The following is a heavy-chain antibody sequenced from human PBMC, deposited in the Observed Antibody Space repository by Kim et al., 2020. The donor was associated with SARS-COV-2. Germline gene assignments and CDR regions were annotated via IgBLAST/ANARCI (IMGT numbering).Heavy chain of an antibody. J-gene: IGHJ5*02. Sequence: SETLSLTCAIYGGSFSNFYWSWVRQPPGKGLEWIGEINHSGSTNYSPSLKSRVSISADTSKNQFSLKLNSVTAADTAVYYCTRGRVGCDTWGQGTLVTVSS. CDR1: GGSFSNFY. CDR3: TRGRVGCDT. V-gene: IGHV4-34*01. D-gene: IGHD2-2*03. CDR2: INHSGST.